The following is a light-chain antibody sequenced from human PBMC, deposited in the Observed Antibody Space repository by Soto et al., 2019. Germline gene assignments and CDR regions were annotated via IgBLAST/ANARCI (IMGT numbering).Light chain of an antibody. Sequence: QPVLTQPASVSGSPLQSISISCTGTSSDVGGYNYVSWYQQHPGKAPKLMIYDVSNRPSGVSNRFSGSKSGNTASLTISGLQAEDEADYYCSSYTSSSTLNYVFGTGTKVTVL. J-gene: IGLJ1*01. CDR3: SSYTSSSTLNYV. V-gene: IGLV2-14*01. CDR1: SSDVGGYNY. CDR2: DVS.